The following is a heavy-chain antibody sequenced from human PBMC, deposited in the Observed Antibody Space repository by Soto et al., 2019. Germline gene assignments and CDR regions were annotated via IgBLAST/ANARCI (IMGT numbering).Heavy chain of an antibody. J-gene: IGHJ3*02. Sequence: QVQLVQSGAEVKKPGSSVKVSCTASGGTFSSYTISWVRQAPGQGLEWMGRIIPILGIANYAQKFQGRVTITADKPTSTAYMELSSLRAEDTAVYYCARASRIEVAGGLDAFDIWGQGTMVTVSS. V-gene: IGHV1-69*02. CDR1: GGTFSSYT. D-gene: IGHD6-19*01. CDR2: IIPILGIA. CDR3: ARASRIEVAGGLDAFDI.